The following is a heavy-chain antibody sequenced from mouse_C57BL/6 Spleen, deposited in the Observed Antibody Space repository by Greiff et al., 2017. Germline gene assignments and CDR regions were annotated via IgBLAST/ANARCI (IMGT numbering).Heavy chain of an antibody. CDR3: ARGQLRGYFDY. D-gene: IGHD3-2*02. Sequence: EVNVVESEGGLVQPGSSMKLSCTASGFTFSDYYMAWVRQVPEKGLEWVANINYDGSSTYYLDSLKSRFIISRDNAKNILYLQMSSLKSEDTATYYCARGQLRGYFDYWGQGTTLTVSS. CDR2: INYDGSST. J-gene: IGHJ2*01. V-gene: IGHV5-16*01. CDR1: GFTFSDYY.